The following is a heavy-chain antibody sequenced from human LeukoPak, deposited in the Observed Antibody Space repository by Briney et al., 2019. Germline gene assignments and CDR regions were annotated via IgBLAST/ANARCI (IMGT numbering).Heavy chain of an antibody. V-gene: IGHV4-34*01. Sequence: SETLSLTCAVYGGSFSGYYWSWIRQPPGKGLEWIGEINHSGSTNYNPSLKSRVTISVDTSKNQFSLKLSSVTAADTAVYYCARRFYYYYYMDVWGKGTTVTVSS. CDR2: INHSGST. CDR3: ARRFYYYYYMDV. CDR1: GGSFSGYY. D-gene: IGHD3-3*01. J-gene: IGHJ6*03.